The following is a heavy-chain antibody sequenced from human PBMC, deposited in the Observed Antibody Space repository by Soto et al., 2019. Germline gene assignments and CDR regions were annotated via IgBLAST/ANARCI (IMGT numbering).Heavy chain of an antibody. J-gene: IGHJ4*02. Sequence: TQSLTCTVSGVSIRSGGYSWSWIRQPPGKGLEWIGYTYHSGSTYYNPSLKSRVTISVDRSKNQFSLKLSSVTAADTAVYYCARGRGNGDNDYWGQGTLVTVSS. CDR3: ARGRGNGDNDY. V-gene: IGHV4-30-2*01. D-gene: IGHD4-17*01. CDR2: TYHSGST. CDR1: GVSIRSGGYS.